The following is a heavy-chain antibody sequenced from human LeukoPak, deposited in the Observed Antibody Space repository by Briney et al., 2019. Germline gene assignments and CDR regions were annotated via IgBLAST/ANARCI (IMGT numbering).Heavy chain of an antibody. CDR1: GFTFSNYL. Sequence: TGGSLRLSCAGSGFTFSNYLMTWVRQAPGKGLEWVANIKRDGSEKHYVDSVMGRFTISRDNAMNSLYLEMSSLRVEDTAVYYCARDATPGYSGAWLDSFDIWGQGTMVTVSS. CDR3: ARDATPGYSGAWLDSFDI. J-gene: IGHJ3*02. CDR2: IKRDGSEK. V-gene: IGHV3-7*01. D-gene: IGHD6-19*01.